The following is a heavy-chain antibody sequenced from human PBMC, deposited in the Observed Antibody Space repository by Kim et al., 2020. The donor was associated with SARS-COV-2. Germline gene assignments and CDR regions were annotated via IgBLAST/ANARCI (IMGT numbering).Heavy chain of an antibody. CDR2: ISAYDGRT. D-gene: IGHD1-1*01. CDR1: GYTFMSYG. V-gene: IGHV1-18*01. Sequence: ASVKVSCKTSGYTFMSYGITWVRQAPGQGPEWLGWISAYDGRTNYAQRLQGRPIVTMDSSTETVFMELRNLRSDDTAVYYCARGDFDARCFWNHWGQGTL. J-gene: IGHJ1*01. CDR3: ARGDFDARCFWNH.